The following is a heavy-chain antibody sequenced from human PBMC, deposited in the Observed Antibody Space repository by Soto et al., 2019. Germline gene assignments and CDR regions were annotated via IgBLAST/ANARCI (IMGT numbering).Heavy chain of an antibody. CDR3: ARSSYGSGSYLVDP. CDR1: GFSLSNARVG. J-gene: IGHJ5*02. Sequence: QVTLKESGPVLVKPTETLTLTCTVSGFSLSNARVGVSWIRQPPGKALEWLAHIFSNDEKSYITSLRNRLTIYKDISKSQVVLTMTNMDPVDTATYYCARSSYGSGSYLVDPWGQGTLVTVSS. V-gene: IGHV2-26*01. CDR2: IFSNDEK. D-gene: IGHD3-10*01.